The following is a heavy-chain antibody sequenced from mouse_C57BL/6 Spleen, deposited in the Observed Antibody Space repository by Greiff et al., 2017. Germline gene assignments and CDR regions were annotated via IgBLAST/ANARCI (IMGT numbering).Heavy chain of an antibody. V-gene: IGHV1-72*01. CDR3: ARSHFSTTVVGDV. J-gene: IGHJ1*03. D-gene: IGHD1-1*01. CDR1: GYTFTSYW. Sequence: QVQLQQPGAELVKPGASVKLSCKASGYTFTSYWMHWVQQRPGRGLEWIGRIDPNSGGTKYNEKFKSKATLTVDKPTNTAYMQLSSQTSEDSAVYYGARSHFSTTVVGDVWGTGTTVTVSS. CDR2: IDPNSGGT.